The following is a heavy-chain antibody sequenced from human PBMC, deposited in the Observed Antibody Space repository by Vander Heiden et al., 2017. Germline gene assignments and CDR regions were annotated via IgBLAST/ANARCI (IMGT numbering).Heavy chain of an antibody. CDR3: VRGPTHGGFDI. V-gene: IGHV3-30-3*01. CDR2: ATEEENRS. Sequence: QVQLAESGGGVVQPGRSLRLCCVGSGPIMPNYGMHWVRQTPGKGLEWVTHATEEENRSYYADSVKGRFTSARDVAANTMYLQMNSLRTEDTAVYYCVRGPTHGGFDIWGQGAVVIVSS. D-gene: IGHD2-8*01. J-gene: IGHJ3*02. CDR1: GPIMPNYG.